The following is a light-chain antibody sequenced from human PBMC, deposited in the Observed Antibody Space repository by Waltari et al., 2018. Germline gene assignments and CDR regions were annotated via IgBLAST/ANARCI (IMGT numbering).Light chain of an antibody. J-gene: IGKJ2*01. Sequence: EIVLTQSPATLSLSPGERATLSCRASQSVSSDLAWYQQKPGQAPRLLIYDASNSATGSQARCSGSGSGTDVTVTISSREPEDFAVYYWQQRSNWPQTVGQGTKLEIK. V-gene: IGKV3-11*01. CDR1: QSVSSD. CDR3: QQRSNWPQT. CDR2: DAS.